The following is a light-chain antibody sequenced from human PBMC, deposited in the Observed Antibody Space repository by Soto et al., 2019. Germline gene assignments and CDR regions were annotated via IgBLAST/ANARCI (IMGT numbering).Light chain of an antibody. CDR1: QSISSY. CDR2: AAS. V-gene: IGKV1-39*01. J-gene: IGKJ4*01. Sequence: DIQMTHSPSSLSASVLYIVTITFRASQSISSYLNLYQQKPGKAPKLLIYAASSLQSGVPSRFSGSGSGTDFTLTISSLQPEDFATYYCRKSYSTPLNFGGGTKVDIK. CDR3: RKSYSTPLN.